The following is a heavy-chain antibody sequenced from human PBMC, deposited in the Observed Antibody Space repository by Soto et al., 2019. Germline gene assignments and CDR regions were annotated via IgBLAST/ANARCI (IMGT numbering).Heavy chain of an antibody. J-gene: IGHJ5*02. D-gene: IGHD2-2*01. Sequence: SGPTLVNPTQTLTLTCTFSGFSLSTSGVGVGWIRQPPGKALEWLALIYWDDDKRYSPSLKSRLTITKDTSKNQVVLTMTNMDPVDTATHYCAHRPGEEYQLSLHYSWFDPWGKGTLVTLSS. CDR2: IYWDDDK. CDR1: GFSLSTSGVG. V-gene: IGHV2-5*02. CDR3: AHRPGEEYQLSLHYSWFDP.